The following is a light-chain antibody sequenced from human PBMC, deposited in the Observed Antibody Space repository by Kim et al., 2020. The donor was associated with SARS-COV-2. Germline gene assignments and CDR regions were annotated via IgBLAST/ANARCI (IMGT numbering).Light chain of an antibody. V-gene: IGKV3-20*01. CDR2: GAS. CDR3: QQYGSSVTYT. J-gene: IGKJ2*01. Sequence: EIVLTQSPGTLSLSPGERATLSCRASQSVYNNYLAWYQQKPGQAPRLLIYGASSRATGIPDRFSGSGSGTDFSLTISRLESEDFAVYYCQQYGSSVTYTFGQGTKLEI. CDR1: QSVYNNY.